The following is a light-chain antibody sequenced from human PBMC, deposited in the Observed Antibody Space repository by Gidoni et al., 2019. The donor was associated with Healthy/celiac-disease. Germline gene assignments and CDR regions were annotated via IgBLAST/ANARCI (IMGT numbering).Light chain of an antibody. Sequence: EIALTPSPGPLSLSPGERATLSCRASQSVSSSYLAWYQQKPGQAPRLLIYGASSRATGIPDRFSGSGSGTDFTLTSSRLEPEDFAVYYCQQYGSSPWTFGQGTKVEIK. J-gene: IGKJ1*01. CDR3: QQYGSSPWT. CDR1: QSVSSSY. V-gene: IGKV3-20*01. CDR2: GAS.